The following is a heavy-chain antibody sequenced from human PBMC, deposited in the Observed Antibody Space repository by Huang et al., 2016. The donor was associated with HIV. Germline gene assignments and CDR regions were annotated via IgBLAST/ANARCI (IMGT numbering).Heavy chain of an antibody. J-gene: IGHJ3*02. Sequence: QVQLVQSGAEVKKPWASVKVSCKTSGYTFTSYYMHWVRQAPGQGLEWMGIINPSRGSTTSTQKFQGRVSMSRDTSTSTVYMELSSLRSEDTAVYYCARPQIHHSRAFDIWGQGTMVTVSS. V-gene: IGHV1-46*01. CDR1: GYTFTSYY. CDR2: INPSRGST. D-gene: IGHD2-15*01. CDR3: ARPQIHHSRAFDI.